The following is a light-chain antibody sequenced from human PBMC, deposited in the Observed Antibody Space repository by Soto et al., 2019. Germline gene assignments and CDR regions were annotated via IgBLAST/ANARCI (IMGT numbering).Light chain of an antibody. CDR1: QTISSW. J-gene: IGKJ1*01. V-gene: IGKV1-5*03. CDR3: QHYNSYSEA. CDR2: KAS. Sequence: IHMTHSPSTLPGSVADGVAITCRAGQTISSWLAWYQQTPGKAPKLLIYKASTLKSGVPSRFSGSGPGTEFTLTISRLQPDDFATYYCQHYNSYSEAFGQGTKVDIK.